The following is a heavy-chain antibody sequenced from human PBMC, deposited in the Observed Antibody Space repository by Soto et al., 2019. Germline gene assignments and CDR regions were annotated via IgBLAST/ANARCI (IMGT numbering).Heavy chain of an antibody. Sequence: TSETLSLTCTVSGGSISSGDYYWSWIRQPPGKGLEWIGYIYYSGSTYYNPSLKSRVTISVDTSKNQFSLKLSSVTAADTAVYYCARDRGHYVFWSGLFPISPSIYGMDVWGQGTTVTVSS. CDR1: GGSISSGDYY. J-gene: IGHJ6*02. CDR2: IYYSGST. V-gene: IGHV4-30-4*01. D-gene: IGHD3-3*01. CDR3: ARDRGHYVFWSGLFPISPSIYGMDV.